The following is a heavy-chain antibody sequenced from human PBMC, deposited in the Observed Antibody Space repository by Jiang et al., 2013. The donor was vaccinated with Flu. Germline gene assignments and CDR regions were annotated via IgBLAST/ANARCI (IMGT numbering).Heavy chain of an antibody. D-gene: IGHD3-22*01. Sequence: ETLSLTCAVSGYSISSGYYWGWIRQPPGKGLEWIGSIYHSGTTYYSPSLKSRVTISVDTSKNQFSLKLSSLTAADTAVYYCARDLTMYYFDSSGLYDAFDIWGQGTMVTVSS. J-gene: IGHJ3*02. CDR3: ARDLTMYYFDSSGLYDAFDI. CDR2: IYHSGTT. CDR1: GYSISSGYY. V-gene: IGHV4-38-2*02.